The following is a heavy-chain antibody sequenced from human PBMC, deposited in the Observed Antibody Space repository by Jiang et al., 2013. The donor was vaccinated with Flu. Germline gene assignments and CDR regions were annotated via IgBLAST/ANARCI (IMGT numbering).Heavy chain of an antibody. Sequence: WVRQMPGKGLEWMGRIDPSDSYTNYSPSFQGHVTISADKSISTAYLQWSSLKASDTAMYYCAREDYYDSSGYHYFDYWGQGTLVTVSS. V-gene: IGHV5-10-1*01. D-gene: IGHD3-22*01. J-gene: IGHJ4*02. CDR2: IDPSDSYT. CDR3: AREDYYDSSGYHYFDY.